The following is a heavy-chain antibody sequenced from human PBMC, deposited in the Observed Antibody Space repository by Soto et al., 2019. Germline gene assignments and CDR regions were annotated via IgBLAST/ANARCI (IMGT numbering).Heavy chain of an antibody. CDR2: IYYSGST. V-gene: IGHV4-59*08. D-gene: IGHD6-13*01. Sequence: TSETLSLTCTVSGGSISSYYWSWIRQPPGKGLEWIGYIYYSGSTNYNPSPKSRVTISVDTSKNQFSLKLSSVTAADTAVYYCARRYSSAFDIWGQGTTVTVSS. J-gene: IGHJ3*02. CDR1: GGSISSYY. CDR3: ARRYSSAFDI.